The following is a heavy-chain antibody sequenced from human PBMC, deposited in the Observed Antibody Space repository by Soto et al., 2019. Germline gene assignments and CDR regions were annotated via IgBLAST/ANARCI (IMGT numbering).Heavy chain of an antibody. D-gene: IGHD6-13*01. V-gene: IGHV3-30*18. CDR1: GFTFSSYG. J-gene: IGHJ3*02. Sequence: GGSLRLSCAASGFTFSSYGMHWVRQAPGKGLEWVAVISYDGSNKYYADSVKGRFTISRDNSKNTLYLQMNSLRAEDTAVYYCAKDNQRHSSSWYGVAGDAFDIWGQGTMVTVSS. CDR3: AKDNQRHSSSWYGVAGDAFDI. CDR2: ISYDGSNK.